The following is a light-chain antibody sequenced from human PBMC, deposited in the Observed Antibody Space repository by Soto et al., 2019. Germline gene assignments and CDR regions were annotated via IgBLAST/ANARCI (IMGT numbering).Light chain of an antibody. J-gene: IGKJ4*01. CDR3: QQRSNWPRLT. Sequence: EIVLTQSPATLSLSPGERATLSCRASQSFSSYLACYQQKPGQAPRLLIYDASNRATGIPARFSGSGSGTDFTLTISSLEPEDFAVYYCQQRSNWPRLTFGGGTKVDIK. CDR1: QSFSSY. V-gene: IGKV3-11*01. CDR2: DAS.